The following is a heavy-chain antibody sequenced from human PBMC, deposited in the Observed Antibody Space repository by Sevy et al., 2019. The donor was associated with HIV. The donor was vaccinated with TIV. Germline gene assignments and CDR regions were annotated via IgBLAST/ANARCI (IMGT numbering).Heavy chain of an antibody. D-gene: IGHD2-2*01. Sequence: GGSLRLSCAASGFTFSNAWTNWVRQAPGKGLEWVGRIKSKTDGGTTDYAAPVKGRFTISRDDSKNTLYLQMNSLKTEDTAVYYCTTDRYCISTSCYAGKGYYYYYGMDVWGQGTTVTVSS. CDR3: TTDRYCISTSCYAGKGYYYYYGMDV. V-gene: IGHV3-15*07. CDR1: GFTFSNAW. CDR2: IKSKTDGGTT. J-gene: IGHJ6*02.